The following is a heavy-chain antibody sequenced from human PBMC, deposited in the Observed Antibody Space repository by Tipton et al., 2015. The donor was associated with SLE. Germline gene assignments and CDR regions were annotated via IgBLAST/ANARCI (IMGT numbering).Heavy chain of an antibody. J-gene: IGHJ4*02. CDR2: IYYSGST. V-gene: IGHV4-30-2*01. CDR1: GGSISSGFYF. Sequence: TLSLTCAVSGGSISSGFYFWSWVRQPPGKGLEWVGNIYYSGSTYYNPSLQSRVTISLDKSKNQFSLKVNSVTAADTAVYYCATSKRVSPFEYRGQRTLVTVPS. CDR3: ATSKRVSPFEY. D-gene: IGHD2-2*01.